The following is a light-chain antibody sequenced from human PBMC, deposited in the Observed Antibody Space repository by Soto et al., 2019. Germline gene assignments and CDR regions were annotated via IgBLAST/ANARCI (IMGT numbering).Light chain of an antibody. V-gene: IGLV1-51*01. Sequence: QSAVTQPPSMSAASGQTVTFSCSGSSSNIGSNYVSWYQQLPGAAPKLLIYDNDKRPSWTPDRISGSKSGTSATLGITGLQTGDEADYFCGTWDNSLNAYVFGSGTKLTVL. CDR3: GTWDNSLNAYV. J-gene: IGLJ1*01. CDR1: SSNIGSNY. CDR2: DND.